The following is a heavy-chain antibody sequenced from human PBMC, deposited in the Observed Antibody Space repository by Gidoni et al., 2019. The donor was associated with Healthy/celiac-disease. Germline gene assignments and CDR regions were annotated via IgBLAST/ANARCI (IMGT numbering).Heavy chain of an antibody. CDR1: GGSISSSSYY. D-gene: IGHD6-13*01. V-gene: IGHV4-39*01. Sequence: QLQLQESGPGLVKPSETLSLTCTVSGGSISSSSYYWGWIRQPPGKGLEWIGSIYYSGSTYYNPSLKSRVTISVDTSKNQFSLKLSSVTAADTAVYYCARLAAAGNYDAFDIWGQGTMVTVSS. CDR3: ARLAAAGNYDAFDI. J-gene: IGHJ3*02. CDR2: IYYSGST.